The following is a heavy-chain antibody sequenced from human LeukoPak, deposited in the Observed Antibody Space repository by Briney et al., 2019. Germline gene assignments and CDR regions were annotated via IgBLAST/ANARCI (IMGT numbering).Heavy chain of an antibody. D-gene: IGHD2-2*03. J-gene: IGHJ4*02. CDR3: ARGPAGYCPSASCHHYFDR. CDR1: SESFSGYS. V-gene: IGHV4-34*01. Sequence: SETLSLTCAVYSESFSGYSYIWIRQPPGKGLDWLGKINDSGRTSYNPSLKSRVTIIDTSKNQFSLNLHSVTAADTAVYYCARGPAGYCPSASCHHYFDRWGQGTLVTVSS. CDR2: INDSGRT.